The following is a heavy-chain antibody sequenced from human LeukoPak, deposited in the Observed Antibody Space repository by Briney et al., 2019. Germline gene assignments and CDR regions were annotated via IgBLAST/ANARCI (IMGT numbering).Heavy chain of an antibody. J-gene: IGHJ4*02. V-gene: IGHV3-74*01. CDR3: ATAWSY. CDR1: QFTFKNYW. Sequence: GGSLRLSCVASQFTFKNYWMHWVRQAPGRGLVWPSYISPDGGSTRYADSVRGRFTVSRDNAKNTLYLQMNSLRAEDTAVYFCATAWSYWGQGTLVTVSS. CDR2: ISPDGGST. D-gene: IGHD2-21*02.